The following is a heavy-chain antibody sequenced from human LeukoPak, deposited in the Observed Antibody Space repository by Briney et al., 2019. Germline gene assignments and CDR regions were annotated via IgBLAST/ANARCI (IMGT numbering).Heavy chain of an antibody. CDR2: ISGSGGST. CDR3: AKDAGQLVRSIHFDY. D-gene: IGHD6-13*01. Sequence: PGGTLRLSCAASGFTFSNYVMTWVRQAPGKGLEWVSAISGSGGSTYYADSVKGRFTISRDNSKNTLYLQMNSLRAEDTAVYYCAKDAGQLVRSIHFDYWGQGTLVTVSS. V-gene: IGHV3-23*01. J-gene: IGHJ4*02. CDR1: GFTFSNYV.